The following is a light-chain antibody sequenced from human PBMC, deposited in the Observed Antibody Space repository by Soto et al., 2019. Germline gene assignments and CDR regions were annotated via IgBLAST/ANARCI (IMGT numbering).Light chain of an antibody. V-gene: IGKV3-11*01. CDR2: DAS. CDR3: QSRTPWLT. Sequence: ESMLTQSPATLSLSPGEIATLSCRASRSVSMYLAWYQQKPGQAPRLLIYDASNRAPGVPARFSGSGFGTDFTLTISGLDPDDFAVYYCQSRTPWLTFGGGTKVDI. J-gene: IGKJ4*01. CDR1: RSVSMY.